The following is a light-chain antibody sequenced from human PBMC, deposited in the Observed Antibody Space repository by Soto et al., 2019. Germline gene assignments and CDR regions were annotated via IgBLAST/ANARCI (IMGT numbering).Light chain of an antibody. CDR1: NIGSQS. CDR3: QVWDTTSDQSV. Sequence: SYELTQPPSVSVAPGQTARITCGGNNIGSQSVHWYQQKPGQAPVLVVYDDSARPSGIPERFSGSSSGNTATLTINRVEAGDEADYWCQVWDTTSDQSVFGGGTKLTVL. V-gene: IGLV3-21*02. J-gene: IGLJ3*02. CDR2: DDS.